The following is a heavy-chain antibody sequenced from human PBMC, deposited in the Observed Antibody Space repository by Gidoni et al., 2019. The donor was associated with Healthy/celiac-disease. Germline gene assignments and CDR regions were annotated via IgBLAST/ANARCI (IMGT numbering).Heavy chain of an antibody. V-gene: IGHV3-21*01. CDR2: ISSSSSYI. CDR1: GLPFSSYS. D-gene: IGHD3-22*01. CDR3: ARDNYYDSSGLDY. Sequence: EAQLVESGGGLVKPGGSLRLSCAASGLPFSSYSMNWVRQAPGKGLEWVSSISSSSSYIYYADSGKGRFTSSRDNAKNSLYLQMNSLRAEDTAVYYCARDNYYDSSGLDYWGQGTLVTVSS. J-gene: IGHJ4*02.